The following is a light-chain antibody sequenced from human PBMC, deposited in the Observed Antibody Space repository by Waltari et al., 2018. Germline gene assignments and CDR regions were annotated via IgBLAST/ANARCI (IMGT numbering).Light chain of an antibody. V-gene: IGKV4-1*01. CDR1: QSVLYSSNNKNY. Sequence: DIVMTQSPDSLAVSLGERATINYKSSQSVLYSSNNKNYLAWYEHKPGQPPKLLISWASSRESGVPDRFSGSESGTDFTLTISSLQAEDVAVYYCQQYYSSPTFGQGTKVEIK. J-gene: IGKJ1*01. CDR2: WAS. CDR3: QQYYSSPT.